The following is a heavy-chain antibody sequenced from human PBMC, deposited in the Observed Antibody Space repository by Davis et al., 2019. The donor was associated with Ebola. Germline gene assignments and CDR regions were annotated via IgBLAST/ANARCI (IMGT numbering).Heavy chain of an antibody. CDR1: GFTFSSYW. V-gene: IGHV3-74*01. D-gene: IGHD2-2*01. CDR3: LGKVPAANYYYYGMDV. Sequence: GESLKISCAASGFTFSSYWMHWVRQAPGKGLVWVSRINSDGSSTSYADSVKGRFTISRDNSKNTLYLQMNSLRAEDTAVYYCLGKVPAANYYYYGMDVWGQGTTVTVSS. CDR2: INSDGSST. J-gene: IGHJ6*02.